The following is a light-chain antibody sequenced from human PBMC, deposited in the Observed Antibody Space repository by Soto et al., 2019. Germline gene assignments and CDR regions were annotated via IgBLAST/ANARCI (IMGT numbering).Light chain of an antibody. CDR1: QSVNSK. CDR3: QQFVKSPWT. J-gene: IGKJ1*01. Sequence: EIVMTQSPATLSVSPGERVTLSCRASQSVNSKVAWYQQKPGQAPRLLIYGASFRATGTPDRFSGSGSGTDFTLTISRLEPEDAAVYYCQQFVKSPWTFGPGTKVDIK. V-gene: IGKV3-20*01. CDR2: GAS.